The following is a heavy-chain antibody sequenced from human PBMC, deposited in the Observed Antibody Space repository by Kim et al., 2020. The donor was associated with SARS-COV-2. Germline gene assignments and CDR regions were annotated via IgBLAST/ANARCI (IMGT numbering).Heavy chain of an antibody. CDR3: AKDPMWGSSGEWLVLLEGYFQH. CDR2: ISYDGSNK. V-gene: IGHV3-30*18. Sequence: GGSLRLSCAASGFTFSSYDMHWVRQAPGKGLEWVAVISYDGSNKYYADSVKGRFTISRDNSKNTLYLQMNSLKAEDTAVYYCAKDPMWGSSGEWLVLLEGYFQHWGQGTLVTVSS. J-gene: IGHJ1*01. D-gene: IGHD6-19*01. CDR1: GFTFSSYD.